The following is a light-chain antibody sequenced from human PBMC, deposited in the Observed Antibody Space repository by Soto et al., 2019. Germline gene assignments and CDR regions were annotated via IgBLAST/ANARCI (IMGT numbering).Light chain of an antibody. CDR3: AAWADSLVV. V-gene: IGLV1-47*01. Sequence: QSVLTQPPSASGTPGQTVTISCSGSSSNIGSAYIYWYQHLPGTAPKLLIYRNNQRPSGVPDRFSASKSGTSASLAISGLRSEDEAEYYCAAWADSLVVFGGGTKLTVL. CDR2: RNN. CDR1: SSNIGSAY. J-gene: IGLJ2*01.